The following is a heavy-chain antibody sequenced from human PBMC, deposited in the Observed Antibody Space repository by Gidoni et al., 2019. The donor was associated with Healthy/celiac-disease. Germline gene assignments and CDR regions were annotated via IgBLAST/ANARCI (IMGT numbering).Heavy chain of an antibody. D-gene: IGHD6-13*01. CDR1: AFTFSTNV. J-gene: IGHJ3*02. CDR3: ARDKSVIAAAGTRGHAFDI. CDR2: ISSNGGSK. V-gene: IGHV3-64*01. Sequence: EVQLVESGGGLVQPGGSLRLACAAPAFTFSTNVLPWVRQSPGKGLEYVSAISSNGGSKYYANSVKGRFTISRDNSKNTLYLQMGSLRAEDMAVYYCARDKSVIAAAGTRGHAFDIWGQGTMVTVSS.